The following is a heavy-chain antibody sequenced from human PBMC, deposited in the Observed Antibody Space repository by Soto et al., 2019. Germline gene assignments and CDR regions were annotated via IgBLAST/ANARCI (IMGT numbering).Heavy chain of an antibody. J-gene: IGHJ4*02. CDR3: ARDPNLCSGNLDS. CDR2: INCFNGKT. D-gene: IGHD3-3*01. Sequence: SEKVSCESSDYTFTSYGIHLVRQAPGQGLEWMGWINCFNGKTKSGQRVKGRVTMTTDTSTSTAYMELRSLRSDDSAIYYCARDPNLCSGNLDSWGQGTVVIVSS. CDR1: DYTFTSYG. V-gene: IGHV1-18*01.